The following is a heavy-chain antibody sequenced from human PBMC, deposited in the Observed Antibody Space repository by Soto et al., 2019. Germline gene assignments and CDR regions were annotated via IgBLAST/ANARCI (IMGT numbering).Heavy chain of an antibody. CDR3: AVPLTIPHAFDI. CDR2: IWYDGSNK. V-gene: IGHV3-33*01. CDR1: GFTFSSYG. J-gene: IGHJ3*02. D-gene: IGHD3-3*01. Sequence: GGSLRLSCAASGFTFSSYGMHWVRQAPGKGLEWVAVIWYDGSNKYYADSVKGRFTISRDNSKNTLYLQMNSLRAEDTAVYYCAVPLTIPHAFDIWGQGTMVTVSS.